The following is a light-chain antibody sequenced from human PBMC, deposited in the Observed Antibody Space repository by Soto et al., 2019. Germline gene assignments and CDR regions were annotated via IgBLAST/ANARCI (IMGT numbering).Light chain of an antibody. CDR2: DVS. CDR1: SSDVGTYNY. CDR3: SSYTTSDTQV. Sequence: HSALTQPASVSGSPGQSITISCTGTSSDVGTYNYVSWYQHRPGKAPKLMIYDVSYRPSGVSNRFSGSKSANTAYLTISGLHAEDEADYYCSSYTTSDTQVFGGGTQLTVL. J-gene: IGLJ3*02. V-gene: IGLV2-14*01.